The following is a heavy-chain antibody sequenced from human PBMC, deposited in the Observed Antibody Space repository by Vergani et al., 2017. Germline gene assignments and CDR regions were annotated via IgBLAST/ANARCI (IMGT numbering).Heavy chain of an antibody. V-gene: IGHV1-2*02. J-gene: IGHJ4*02. CDR1: GYTFTGYY. CDR3: ARDLITMVRGAASGY. D-gene: IGHD3-10*01. Sequence: QVQLVQSGAEVKKPGASVKVSCKASGYTFTGYYMHWVRQAPGQGLEWMGWINPNSGGTNYAQKFQGRVTMTRDTSISTAYMELSRLRSDDTAVYYCARDLITMVRGAASGYWGPGTLVTVSS. CDR2: INPNSGGT.